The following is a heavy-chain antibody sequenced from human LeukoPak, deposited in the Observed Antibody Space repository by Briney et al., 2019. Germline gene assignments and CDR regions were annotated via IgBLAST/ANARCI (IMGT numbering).Heavy chain of an antibody. Sequence: GESLKISCKGSGYTFTSYWIGWVRQMPGKGLEWMGIIYPADSDTRYSPSFQGQVTISADKSISTAYRQWSSLNTSDTAMSYCAGYTGHYYFDYWGQGTLVTVSS. J-gene: IGHJ4*02. CDR3: AGYTGHYYFDY. CDR1: GYTFTSYW. V-gene: IGHV5-51*01. CDR2: IYPADSDT. D-gene: IGHD1-1*01.